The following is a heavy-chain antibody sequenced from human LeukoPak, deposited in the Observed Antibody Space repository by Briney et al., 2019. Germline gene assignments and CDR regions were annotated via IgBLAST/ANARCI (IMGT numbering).Heavy chain of an antibody. CDR3: ARGGGGSDY. V-gene: IGHV3-7*01. D-gene: IGHD6-25*01. J-gene: IGHJ4*02. CDR1: GFTFSSYW. Sequence: GRSLRLSCAASGFTFSSYWMSWVRQTPGKGLEWVANIKQDGSQKYYVDSVKGRFTISRDSAQNSLYLQMNSLRAEDTAVYYCARGGGGSDYWGQGTLVIVSS. CDR2: IKQDGSQK.